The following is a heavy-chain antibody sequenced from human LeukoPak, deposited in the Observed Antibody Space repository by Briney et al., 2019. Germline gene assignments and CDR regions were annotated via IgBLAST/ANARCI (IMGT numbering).Heavy chain of an antibody. D-gene: IGHD3-22*01. Sequence: ASVKVSCKASGYTFTSYAMHWVRQAPGQRLEWMGWINAGDGNTKYSQKFQGRVTITRDTCASTAYMELSSLRSEDTAVYYCARAQGYYDSSGYFVLPAYFDYWGQGTLVTVSS. J-gene: IGHJ4*02. CDR1: GYTFTSYA. CDR2: INAGDGNT. V-gene: IGHV1-3*01. CDR3: ARAQGYYDSSGYFVLPAYFDY.